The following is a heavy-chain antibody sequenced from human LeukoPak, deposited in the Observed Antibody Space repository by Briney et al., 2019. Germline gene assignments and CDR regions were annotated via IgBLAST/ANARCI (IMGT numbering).Heavy chain of an antibody. D-gene: IGHD6-19*01. CDR1: GFTFSSYG. CDR3: ARDSASIAVAGTQDY. CDR2: IWYDGSNK. V-gene: IGHV3-33*01. J-gene: IGHJ4*02. Sequence: GGSLRLSCAASGFTFSSYGMHWVRQAPGKGLEWVAVIWYDGSNKYYADSVKGRFTISRGNSKNTLYLQMNSLRAEDTAVYYCARDSASIAVAGTQDYWGQGTLVTVSS.